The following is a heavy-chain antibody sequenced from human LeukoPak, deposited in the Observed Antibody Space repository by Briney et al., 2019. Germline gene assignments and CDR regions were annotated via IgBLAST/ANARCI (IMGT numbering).Heavy chain of an antibody. Sequence: ASVKVSCKASVYTFTGYYMHWVRQAPGQGLEWMGWINPNSGGTNYAQKFQGRVTMTRDTSISTAYMELSRLRSDDTAVYYCARLRYCSSTSCYIGYFDYWGQGTLVTVSS. CDR3: ARLRYCSSTSCYIGYFDY. J-gene: IGHJ4*02. CDR1: VYTFTGYY. V-gene: IGHV1-2*02. D-gene: IGHD2-2*02. CDR2: INPNSGGT.